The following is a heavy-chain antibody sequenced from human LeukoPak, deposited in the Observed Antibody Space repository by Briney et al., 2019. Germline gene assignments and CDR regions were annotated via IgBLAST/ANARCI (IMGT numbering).Heavy chain of an antibody. V-gene: IGHV2-5*01. Sequence: SGPTLVNPTQSLTLTCTFSGFSLSDVEVAVAWIRQPPGKALEWLALTYRNDDKRYSPSLKDRLSITGDTSRSQVVLTLTNKAAVDTATYYCALTGSWSRLYFDYWGQGILVTVSS. J-gene: IGHJ4*02. D-gene: IGHD6-13*01. CDR2: TYRNDDK. CDR1: GFSLSDVEVA. CDR3: ALTGSWSRLYFDY.